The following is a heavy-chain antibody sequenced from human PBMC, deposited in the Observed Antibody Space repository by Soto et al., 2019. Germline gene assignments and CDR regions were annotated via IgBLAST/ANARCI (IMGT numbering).Heavy chain of an antibody. CDR1: VFTFSSYW. V-gene: IGHV3-74*01. CDR2: INSDASST. D-gene: IGHD3-9*01. Sequence: SVFTFSSYWMHWVRQATGKGLVWVSRINSDASSTSYADSVKGRFTISRDNAKNTLYLQMNSLRAEDTAVYYCATSGLRYFDWLLYEAGYYGMDVWGQGTTVTVS. CDR3: ATSGLRYFDWLLYEAGYYGMDV. J-gene: IGHJ6*02.